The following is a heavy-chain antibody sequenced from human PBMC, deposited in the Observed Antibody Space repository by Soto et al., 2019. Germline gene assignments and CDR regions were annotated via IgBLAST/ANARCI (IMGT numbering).Heavy chain of an antibody. D-gene: IGHD3-22*01. CDR3: AVGTEDYYDSSGSFDY. CDR2: IVVGSGNT. Sequence: SVKVSCKASGFTFTSSAVQWVRQARGQRLEGIGWIVVGSGNTNYAQKFQERVTITRDMSTSTAYMELSSLRSEDTAVYYCAVGTEDYYDSSGSFDYWGQGTLVTVSS. CDR1: GFTFTSSA. V-gene: IGHV1-58*01. J-gene: IGHJ4*02.